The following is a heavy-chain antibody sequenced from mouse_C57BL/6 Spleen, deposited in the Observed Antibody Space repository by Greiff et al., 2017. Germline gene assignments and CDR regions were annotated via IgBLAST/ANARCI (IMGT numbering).Heavy chain of an antibody. CDR3: TRYYPWYFDV. D-gene: IGHD2-3*01. J-gene: IGHJ1*03. V-gene: IGHV14-4*01. CDR1: GFNIKDDY. CDR2: IDPENGDT. Sequence: EVNVVESGAELVRPGASVKLSCTASGFNIKDDYMHWVKQRPEQGLEWIGWIDPENGDTEYASKFQGKATITADTSSNTAYLQLSSLTSEDTAVYYCTRYYPWYFDVWGTGTTVTVSS.